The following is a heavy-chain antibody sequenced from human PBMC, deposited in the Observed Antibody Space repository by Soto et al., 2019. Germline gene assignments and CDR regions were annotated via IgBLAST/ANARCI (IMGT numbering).Heavy chain of an antibody. J-gene: IGHJ5*01. V-gene: IGHV4-59*01. D-gene: IGHD3-16*01. CDR1: GGPITSYR. CDR3: AVLLGHRVDP. Sequence: QLQLQESGPGMVKASETLSLTCTVSGGPITSYRWGWIRQSPGTGLERNGYMYYSGSRKYNPSLESRVSVSVDTSKNQVYLILHPVTAADTAVCYCAVLLGHRVDPWGQGSLVTVSS. CDR2: MYYSGSR.